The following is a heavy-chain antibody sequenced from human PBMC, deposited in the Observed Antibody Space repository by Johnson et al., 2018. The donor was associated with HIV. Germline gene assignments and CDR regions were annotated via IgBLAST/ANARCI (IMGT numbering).Heavy chain of an antibody. D-gene: IGHD1-26*01. Sequence: VQLVESGGGLVQPGGSLRLSCAASGFAFSSYAMAWVRQAPGKGLEWVSAISGSGGSTYYADSVKGQFTISRDNSKNTLYLQMNSLRAEDTAVYYCAKDGGSYGGAFDIWGQGTMVTVSS. CDR1: GFAFSSYA. CDR2: ISGSGGST. J-gene: IGHJ3*02. CDR3: AKDGGSYGGAFDI. V-gene: IGHV3-23*04.